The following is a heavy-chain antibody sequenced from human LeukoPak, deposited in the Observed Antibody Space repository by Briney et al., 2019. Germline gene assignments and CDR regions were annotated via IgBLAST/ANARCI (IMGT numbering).Heavy chain of an antibody. J-gene: IGHJ4*02. CDR3: ASGPYPAAGTDHQFDY. CDR1: GASISSYY. D-gene: IGHD6-13*01. CDR2: IYYSGST. V-gene: IGHV4-59*01. Sequence: PSETLSLTCTVSGASISSYYWSWIRQPPGKGLEWIGYIYYSGSTHYNPSLKSRVTISVDTSKNQFPLKVTSVTAADTAVYYCASGPYPAAGTDHQFDYWGQGTLVTVSS.